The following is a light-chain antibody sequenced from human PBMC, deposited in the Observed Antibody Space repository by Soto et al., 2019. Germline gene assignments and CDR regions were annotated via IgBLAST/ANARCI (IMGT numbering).Light chain of an antibody. CDR3: AAWDDSLNVVV. CDR2: NNS. V-gene: IGLV1-44*01. CDR1: SSNIGSNT. J-gene: IGLJ2*01. Sequence: QSVLTQPPSASGTPGQRVTISCSGSSSNIGSNTVNWYQQLPGTAPQLLFYNNSQRPSGVPDRFSGSKSGTSASLAISGLQSEDEADYYCAAWDDSLNVVVFGGGTKLTVL.